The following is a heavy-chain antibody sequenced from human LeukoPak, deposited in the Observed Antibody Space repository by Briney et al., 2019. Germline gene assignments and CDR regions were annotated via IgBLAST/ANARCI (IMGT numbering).Heavy chain of an antibody. J-gene: IGHJ4*02. CDR3: ARAYGGNSYDYFDY. CDR1: GYTFTGYY. Sequence: GASVKVSCKASGYTFTGYYMHWVRQAPGQGLECMGIINTHTGGTSYAQKFQGRVTMTRDMSTSTVYMELSSLRSEDSAVYFCARAYGGNSYDYFDYWGQGTLVTVSS. D-gene: IGHD4-23*01. V-gene: IGHV1-46*01. CDR2: INTHTGGT.